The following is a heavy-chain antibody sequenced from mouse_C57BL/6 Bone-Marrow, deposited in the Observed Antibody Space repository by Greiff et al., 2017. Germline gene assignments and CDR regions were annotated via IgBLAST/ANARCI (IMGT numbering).Heavy chain of an antibody. J-gene: IGHJ2*01. D-gene: IGHD2-1*01. Sequence: DVMLVESGGGLVKPGGSLKLSCAASGFTFSDYGMHWVRQAPEKGLEWVAYISSGSSTIYYADTVKGRFTISRDNAKNTLFLQMTSLRSEDTAMYYWARDGNYDFDYWGQGTTLTVSS. CDR3: ARDGNYDFDY. V-gene: IGHV5-17*01. CDR1: GFTFSDYG. CDR2: ISSGSSTI.